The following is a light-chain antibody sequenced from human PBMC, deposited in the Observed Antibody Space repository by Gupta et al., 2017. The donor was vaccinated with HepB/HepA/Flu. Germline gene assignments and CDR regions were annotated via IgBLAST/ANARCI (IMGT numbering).Light chain of an antibody. V-gene: IGLV2-11*01. CDR3: CSFAGSYVYV. CDR2: DVS. J-gene: IGLJ1*01. CDR1: SRDVGGYNY. Sequence: QSALTQPRSVSGSPGQSVTISCTGTSRDVGGYNYVSWYQQHPGKAPNLMFYDVSARPSGVPDRFSGSKSGNTASLTISGLQAEDEADYYCCSFAGSYVYVFGTGTKVTVL.